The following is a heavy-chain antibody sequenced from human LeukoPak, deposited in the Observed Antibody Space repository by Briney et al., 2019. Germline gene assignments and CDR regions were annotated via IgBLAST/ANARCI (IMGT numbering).Heavy chain of an antibody. D-gene: IGHD6-19*01. CDR2: IRPDGSGK. CDR1: GVAFRSYW. CDR3: SSQPAVLDLDC. J-gene: IGHJ4*02. Sequence: GGSLRLSCAPSGVAFRSYWMTWVRQAPGKGLEWVANIRPDGSGKTYVASVKGRFTIPRDNAKNSLYLQMRGLRVEDTAVYYCSSQPAVLDLDCWGQGTLVTVSS. V-gene: IGHV3-7*01.